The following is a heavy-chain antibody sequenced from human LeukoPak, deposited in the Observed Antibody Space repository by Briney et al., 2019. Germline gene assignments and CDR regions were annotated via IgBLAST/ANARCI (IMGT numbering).Heavy chain of an antibody. CDR1: GGSISTTTNS. D-gene: IGHD1-26*01. CDR3: ARRPIVGSTGFYFDP. CDR2: IYYGGSP. V-gene: IGHV4-39*01. Sequence: SETLSLTCNVSGGSISTTTNSWGWAWIRQRPTKGLEWIGSIYYGGSPYCTSSLKSRVTISVDTSKNQFSLKLASLTAADTAVYYCARRPIVGSTGFYFDPWGPGTLVTVSS. J-gene: IGHJ5*02.